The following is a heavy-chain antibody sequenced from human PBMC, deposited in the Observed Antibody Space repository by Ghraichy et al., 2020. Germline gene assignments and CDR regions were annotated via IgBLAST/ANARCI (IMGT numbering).Heavy chain of an antibody. CDR2: IFPGDSDT. V-gene: IGHV5-51*01. J-gene: IGHJ4*02. CDR1: GTGFPTYW. Sequence: ESLNISCRDSGTGFPTYWIAWVRQRPGRGLEWMGIIFPGDSDTTYSPSFQGQVTISADKSTRTAYLQWDSLEASDTAIYYCARRAYGDYYFDFWGQGTQVTVSS. CDR3: ARRAYGDYYFDF. D-gene: IGHD4-17*01.